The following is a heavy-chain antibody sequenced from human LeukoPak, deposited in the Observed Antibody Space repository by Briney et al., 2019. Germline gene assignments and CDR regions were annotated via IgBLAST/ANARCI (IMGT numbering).Heavy chain of an antibody. Sequence: SETLSLTCTVSGGSISSSSYYWGWIRQPPGKGLEWIGSIYYSGSTYYNPSLKSRVTISVDTSKNQFSPKLSSVTAADTAVYYCARHGDSSGYYFLDYWGQGTLVTVSS. CDR1: GGSISSSSYY. CDR2: IYYSGST. V-gene: IGHV4-39*01. D-gene: IGHD3-22*01. J-gene: IGHJ4*02. CDR3: ARHGDSSGYYFLDY.